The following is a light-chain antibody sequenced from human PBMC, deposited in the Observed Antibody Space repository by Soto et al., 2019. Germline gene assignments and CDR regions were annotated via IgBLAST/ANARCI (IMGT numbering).Light chain of an antibody. CDR2: DAS. Sequence: EIVMTQSPGTLSVSPGERATLSCRASQSVSSNLAWYQQKPGLAPRLLIYDASSRATGIPDRFSGSGSGTDFTLTISRLEPEDFAVYYCQQYGSSPLTFGGGTKV. V-gene: IGKV3D-20*01. CDR3: QQYGSSPLT. CDR1: QSVSSN. J-gene: IGKJ4*01.